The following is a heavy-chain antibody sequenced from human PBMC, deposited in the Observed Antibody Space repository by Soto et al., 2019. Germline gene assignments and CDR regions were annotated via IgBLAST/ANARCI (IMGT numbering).Heavy chain of an antibody. Sequence: SGPTLVNPTQTLPLTCTFSGFSLRVSLERVGCVRQSPGLVLEWLALIYWDDDTRYSPSLKNRLTVTKDSSRNQVVLTLTNVDPADTGTYFCVHRGDYRDSSGFYHPHFDYWGQGTLVTVSS. V-gene: IGHV2-5*02. J-gene: IGHJ4*02. CDR3: VHRGDYRDSSGFYHPHFDY. CDR1: GFSLRVSLER. D-gene: IGHD3-22*01. CDR2: IYWDDDT.